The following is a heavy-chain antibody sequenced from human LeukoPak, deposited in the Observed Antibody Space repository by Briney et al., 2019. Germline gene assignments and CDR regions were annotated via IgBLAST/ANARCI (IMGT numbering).Heavy chain of an antibody. J-gene: IGHJ4*02. D-gene: IGHD3-22*01. V-gene: IGHV3-53*01. CDR1: GFAVSSNY. CDR2: IYSDGST. CDR3: AKCGTYYYDSALDY. Sequence: GGSLRLSCAASGFAVSSNYMSWVRQAPGKGPEWVSVIYSDGSTYYADSVKGRFTISRDNSKNTLYLQMNSLRAEDTAVYYCAKCGTYYYDSALDYWGQGTLVTVSS.